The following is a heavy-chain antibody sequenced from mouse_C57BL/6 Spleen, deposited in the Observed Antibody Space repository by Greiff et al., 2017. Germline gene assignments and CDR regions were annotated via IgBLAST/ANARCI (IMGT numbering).Heavy chain of an antibody. Sequence: VQLQQSGAELVKPGASVKLSCTASGFNITDYYMHWVKQRTEQGLEWIGRIDPEDGETKYAPKFQGKATRTADTSSNTAYLQLSSLTSEDTAVYYCARSEGDYYGSSLAWFADWGQGTLVTVSA. CDR1: GFNITDYY. D-gene: IGHD1-1*01. CDR3: ARSEGDYYGSSLAWFAD. V-gene: IGHV14-2*01. J-gene: IGHJ3*01. CDR2: IDPEDGET.